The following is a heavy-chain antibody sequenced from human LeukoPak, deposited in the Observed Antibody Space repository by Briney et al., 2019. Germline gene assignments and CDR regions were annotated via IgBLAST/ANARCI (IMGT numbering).Heavy chain of an antibody. CDR3: ARGSTYYESSGQVPFDY. J-gene: IGHJ4*02. D-gene: IGHD3-22*01. CDR2: SNTNTGNP. Sequence: ASVKVSCKASGYTFTSSAMNWVRQAPGQGLEYMGWSNTNTGNPTYAQGFTGRFVFSLDTSVSTACLQMNSLRAEDTAVYYCARGSTYYESSGQVPFDYWGQGTLVTVSS. CDR1: GYTFTSSA. V-gene: IGHV7-4-1*02.